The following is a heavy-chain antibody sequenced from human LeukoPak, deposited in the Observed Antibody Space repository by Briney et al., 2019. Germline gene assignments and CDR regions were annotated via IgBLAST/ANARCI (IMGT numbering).Heavy chain of an antibody. Sequence: GGSLRLSCSASGLTLNNYGVSWVRQAPGKGLDWVSSVSALDEIYYADSVKGRFTISRDKSMNTVYLQMNSLRAEDMAIYYCAILAAAAPTGVCWGQGTLVTVSS. CDR1: GLTLNNYG. V-gene: IGHV3-23*01. CDR2: VSALDEI. CDR3: AILAAAAPTGVC. D-gene: IGHD6-25*01. J-gene: IGHJ4*02.